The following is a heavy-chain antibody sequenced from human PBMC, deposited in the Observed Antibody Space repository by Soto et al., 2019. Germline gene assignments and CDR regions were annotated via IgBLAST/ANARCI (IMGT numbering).Heavy chain of an antibody. J-gene: IGHJ4*02. V-gene: IGHV1-18*01. CDR2: SSAYNGNT. D-gene: IGHD3-16*01. CDR1: GYTFTNFG. Sequence: QVQLVQSGAEVKKPGASVKVSCKASGYTFTNFGISWVRQAPGQGLERMGWSSAYNGNTNYAQKLQGRVTMTAAASMSTAYMAVRRLRFEETAVYYSARGGTPIDYWGQGALVTVSS. CDR3: ARGGTPIDY.